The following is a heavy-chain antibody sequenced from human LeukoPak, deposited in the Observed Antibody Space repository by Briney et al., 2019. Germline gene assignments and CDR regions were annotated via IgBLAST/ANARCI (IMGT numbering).Heavy chain of an antibody. CDR2: ISFDGSSK. CDR1: GFTFSTYD. CDR3: ARDRIITIFGVVIISQGSFDY. J-gene: IGHJ4*02. V-gene: IGHV3-30-3*01. D-gene: IGHD3-3*01. Sequence: GGSLRLSCAASGFTFSTYDIHWVRQAPGKGLEWVAVISFDGSSKYYADSAKGRFTISRDNSKNTLYLQMNSLRAEDTAVYYCARDRIITIFGVVIISQGSFDYWGQGTLVTVSS.